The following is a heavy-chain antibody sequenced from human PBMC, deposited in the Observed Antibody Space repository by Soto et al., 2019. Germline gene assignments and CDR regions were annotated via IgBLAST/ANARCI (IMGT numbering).Heavy chain of an antibody. CDR2: IYQSGRT. CDR3: GTEASVYFDY. V-gene: IGHV4-30-2*01. Sequence: PSETLSLTCAVSGGSISSGGYSWIWIRQPPGKGLEGIGYIYQSGRTYYNPSLRVRVTISVARSKNHFPLKQSTVTAADTAVYYCGTEASVYFDYWGQGTLVTVSS. D-gene: IGHD1-20*01. J-gene: IGHJ4*02. CDR1: GGSISSGGYS.